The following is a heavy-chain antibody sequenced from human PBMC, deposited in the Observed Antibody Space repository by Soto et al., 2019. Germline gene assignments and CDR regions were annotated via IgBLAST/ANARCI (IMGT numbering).Heavy chain of an antibody. V-gene: IGHV4-4*07. CDR2: IHTGGTT. CDR1: GGSISGFY. CDR3: ARISGGPIR. Sequence: SETLSFTCTVSGGSISGFYWNWFRQPAGKGLEWIGRIHTGGTTNYKPSLRSRVTMSVDTSKNQFSLKLTSVTAADTAVYYCARISGGPIRWGQGTLVTVSS. J-gene: IGHJ1*01.